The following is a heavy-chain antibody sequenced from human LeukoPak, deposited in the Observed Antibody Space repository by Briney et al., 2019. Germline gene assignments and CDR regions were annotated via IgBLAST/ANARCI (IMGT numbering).Heavy chain of an antibody. CDR1: GITYSSYA. CDR2: ISGSGGST. Sequence: GGSLRLSCAASGITYSSYAMSWVRQAPGKGREWVSGISGSGGSTYYGVSVKGRFTISRDNSKNTMYLQMNSLRADDTAVYYCAKEGYDSYGYYHWGQGTLVTVSS. CDR3: AKEGYDSYGYYH. J-gene: IGHJ5*02. V-gene: IGHV3-23*02. D-gene: IGHD5-18*01.